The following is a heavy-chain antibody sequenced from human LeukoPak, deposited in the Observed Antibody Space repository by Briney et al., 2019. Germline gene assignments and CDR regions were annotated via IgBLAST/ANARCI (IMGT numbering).Heavy chain of an antibody. V-gene: IGHV4-39*07. D-gene: IGHD3-10*01. CDR3: ARSARMVRTKMYYFDY. Sequence: SETLSLTCSVSGGSVSSSTHYWGWIRQPPGKGLEWIGSIYYSGSTYYNPSLKGRVTISGDTSKNQFSLKLSSVTAADTAVYYCARSARMVRTKMYYFDYWGQGTLVTVSS. CDR2: IYYSGST. CDR1: GGSVSSSTHY. J-gene: IGHJ4*02.